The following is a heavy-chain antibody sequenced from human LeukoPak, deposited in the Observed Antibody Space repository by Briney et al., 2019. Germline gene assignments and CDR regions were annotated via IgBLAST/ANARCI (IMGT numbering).Heavy chain of an antibody. Sequence: SETLSLTCTVSGGSISSYYWSWIRQPPGKGLEWIGYIYTSGSTNYNPSLKSRVTISVDTSKNQFSLKLSSVTAADTAVYYCARLISPSGLGDYFDYWGQGTLVTVSS. CDR3: ARLISPSGLGDYFDY. J-gene: IGHJ4*02. CDR2: IYTSGST. V-gene: IGHV4-4*09. CDR1: GGSISSYY. D-gene: IGHD3-22*01.